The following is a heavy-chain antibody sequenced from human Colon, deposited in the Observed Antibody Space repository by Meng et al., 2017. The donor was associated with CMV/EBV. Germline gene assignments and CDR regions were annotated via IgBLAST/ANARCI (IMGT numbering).Heavy chain of an antibody. V-gene: IGHV4-4*08. CDR2: VYNSVST. CDR3: VRDPAGMVMPAARGYFDS. CDR1: GAFIRGFY. Sequence: SETLSLTCTVSGAFIRGFYWNWIRQAPGKGREWIGYVYNSVSTNYNPSLKSRVTISADTSKNQFSLRLTAVTAADTAVYYCVRDPAGMVMPAARGYFDSWGQGRLVTVSS. J-gene: IGHJ4*02. D-gene: IGHD2-21*01.